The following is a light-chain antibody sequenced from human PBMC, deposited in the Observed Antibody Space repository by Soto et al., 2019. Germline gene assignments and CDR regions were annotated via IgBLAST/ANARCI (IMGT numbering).Light chain of an antibody. CDR3: CSYADSSTFIL. J-gene: IGLJ2*01. CDR2: EDS. V-gene: IGLV2-23*02. Sequence: QSALTQPASVSGSPGQSITISCTGTSSDVGSYNLVSWYQQYPDKAPKVIIYEDSKRPSGVPNRFSGSKSGNTASLTISGLQAEDEADYYCCSYADSSTFILFGGGTKVNVL. CDR1: SSDVGSYNL.